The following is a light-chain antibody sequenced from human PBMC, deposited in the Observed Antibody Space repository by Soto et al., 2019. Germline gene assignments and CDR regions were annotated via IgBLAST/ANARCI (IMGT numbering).Light chain of an antibody. J-gene: IGLJ3*02. Sequence: QSVLTQPRSVSGSPGQSVTISCTGTSSDVGGYNYVSWYQQHPGRAPKLMISAVSERPSGVPDRFSGSRSGNTASLTISGLQAEDEADYYCCSYAGTYTWVFGGGTKVTVL. CDR3: CSYAGTYTWV. V-gene: IGLV2-11*01. CDR2: AVS. CDR1: SSDVGGYNY.